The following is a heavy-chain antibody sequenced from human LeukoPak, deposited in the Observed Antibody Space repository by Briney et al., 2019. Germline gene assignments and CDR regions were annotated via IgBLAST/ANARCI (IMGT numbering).Heavy chain of an antibody. CDR1: GFTFSSYA. D-gene: IGHD3-22*01. CDR3: AKDSTYYYDSSGYQPLLDYFDY. V-gene: IGHV3-23*01. CDR2: ISGSGGST. Sequence: GGSLRLSCAASGFTFSSYAMSWVRQAPGKGLELVSAISGSGGSTYYADSVKGRFTISRDNSKNTLYLQMNSLRAEDTAVYYCAKDSTYYYDSSGYQPLLDYFDYWGQGTLVTVSS. J-gene: IGHJ4*02.